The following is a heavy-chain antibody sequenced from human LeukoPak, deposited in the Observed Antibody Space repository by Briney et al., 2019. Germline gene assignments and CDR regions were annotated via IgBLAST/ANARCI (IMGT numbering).Heavy chain of an antibody. V-gene: IGHV1-18*01. CDR3: ASSDGGYYYDSSGHRALSY. CDR2: ISAYNGNT. Sequence: GASVKVSCKASGYTFTSYGISWVRQAPGQGLEWMGWISAYNGNTNYAQKLQGRVTMTTDTSTSTAYMELRSLRSDDTAVYYCASSDGGYYYDSSGHRALSYWGQGTLVTVSS. D-gene: IGHD3-22*01. J-gene: IGHJ4*02. CDR1: GYTFTSYG.